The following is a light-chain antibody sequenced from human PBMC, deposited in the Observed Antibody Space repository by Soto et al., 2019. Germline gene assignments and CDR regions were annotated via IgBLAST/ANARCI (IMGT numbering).Light chain of an antibody. CDR3: SSYTSSSTYV. Sequence: QSVLTQPPSVSGSPGQSVTISCTGTSSDVGSSNGVSWYQQPPGTAPKLMIYDVSNRPSGVPDRFAGSKSGNTASLTISGLQAEDEADYYCSSYTSSSTYVFGTGTKVTVL. CDR1: SSDVGSSNG. V-gene: IGLV2-18*02. CDR2: DVS. J-gene: IGLJ1*01.